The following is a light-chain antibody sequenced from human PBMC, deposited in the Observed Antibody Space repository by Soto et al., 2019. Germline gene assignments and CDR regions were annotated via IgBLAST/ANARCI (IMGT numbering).Light chain of an antibody. Sequence: EIVLTQSPGTLSLSPGERATLSCRASQSVRSNLAWYQQKPGQAPRLLIYGASTRATGIPARFSGSGSGTEFTLTISSLQSEDVAVYYCQQYNNWPPWTFGQGTKV. V-gene: IGKV3-15*01. CDR3: QQYNNWPPWT. CDR1: QSVRSN. CDR2: GAS. J-gene: IGKJ1*01.